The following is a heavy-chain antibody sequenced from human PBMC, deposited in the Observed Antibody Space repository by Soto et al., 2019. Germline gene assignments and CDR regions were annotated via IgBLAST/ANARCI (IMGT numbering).Heavy chain of an antibody. CDR1: GGSISSSSYY. CDR2: IYYSGST. V-gene: IGHV4-39*01. D-gene: IGHD6-19*01. J-gene: IGHJ4*02. Sequence: SETLSLTCTVSGGSISSSSYYWGWIRQPPGKGLEWIGSIYYSGSTYYNPSLKSRVTISVDTSKNQFSLKLSSVTAADTAVYYCASETVAVAGGEHDYWGQGTLVTVS. CDR3: ASETVAVAGGEHDY.